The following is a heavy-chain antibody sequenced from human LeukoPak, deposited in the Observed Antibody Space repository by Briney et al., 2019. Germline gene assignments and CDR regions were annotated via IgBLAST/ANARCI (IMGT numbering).Heavy chain of an antibody. CDR1: GYTFTSYY. CDR2: INPSGGST. CDR3: ARSSSGETTYS. D-gene: IGHD1-1*01. J-gene: IGHJ4*02. V-gene: IGHV1-46*01. Sequence: AASVKVSCKASGYTFTSYYMHWVRQAPGQGLEWMGIINPSGGSTSYAQKFQGRVTMTRDTSTSTVYMELSRLRSDDTAVYYCARSSSGETTYSWGQGTLVTVSS.